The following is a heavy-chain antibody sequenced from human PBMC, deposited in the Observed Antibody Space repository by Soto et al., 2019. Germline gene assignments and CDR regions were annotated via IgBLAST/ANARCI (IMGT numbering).Heavy chain of an antibody. CDR2: ISYDGSNK. J-gene: IGHJ4*02. V-gene: IGHV3-30-3*01. CDR3: ARDGDYYVTYYFDY. D-gene: IGHD3-10*02. Sequence: GGSLRLSCAASGFTFSSYAMHWVRQAPGKGLEWVAVISYDGSNKYYADSVKGRFTISRDSSKNTLYLQMNSLRAEDTAVYYCARDGDYYVTYYFDYWGQGTLVTVYS. CDR1: GFTFSSYA.